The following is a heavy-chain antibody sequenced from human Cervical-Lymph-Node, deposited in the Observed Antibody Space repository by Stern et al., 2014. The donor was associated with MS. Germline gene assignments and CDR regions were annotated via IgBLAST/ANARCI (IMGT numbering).Heavy chain of an antibody. J-gene: IGHJ4*02. CDR1: GDTFTSYA. CDR3: ARVGDHYDNSGYYYGY. CDR2: IIPVFGTA. D-gene: IGHD3-22*01. Sequence: VQLVQSGAEVKTPGSSVKVSCKASGDTFTSYAISWVRQAPGQGLEWMGGIIPVFGTAHYAQKFQGRVTITADESTSTAYMDLSSLRSEDTAVYYCARVGDHYDNSGYYYGYWGQGTQVTVSS. V-gene: IGHV1-69*01.